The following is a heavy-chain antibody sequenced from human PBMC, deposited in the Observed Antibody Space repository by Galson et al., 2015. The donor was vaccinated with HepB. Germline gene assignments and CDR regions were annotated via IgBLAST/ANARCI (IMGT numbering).Heavy chain of an antibody. Sequence: SLRLSCAASGFTFSSYAMSWVRQAPGKGLEWVSAISGSGGSTYYADSVKGRFTISRDNSKNTLYLQMNSLRAEDTAVYYCAKDRGWKSGYSGYDYAFDIWGQGTMVTVSS. CDR1: GFTFSSYA. CDR3: AKDRGWKSGYSGYDYAFDI. D-gene: IGHD5-12*01. CDR2: ISGSGGST. V-gene: IGHV3-23*01. J-gene: IGHJ3*02.